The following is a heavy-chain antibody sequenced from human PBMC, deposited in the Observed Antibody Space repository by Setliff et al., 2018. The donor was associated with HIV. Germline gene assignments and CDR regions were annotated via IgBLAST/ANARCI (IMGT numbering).Heavy chain of an antibody. Sequence: GASVKVSCKASGYTFTGYYMHWVRQAPGQGLEWMGWINPNSGDTNYAQKFQGRVTMTTDTSISTAYMELSRLTSDDTAVYYCALASIVSTARWNHWGRGTLVTVS. CDR2: INPNSGDT. J-gene: IGHJ5*02. CDR1: GYTFTGYY. D-gene: IGHD1-26*01. V-gene: IGHV1-2*02. CDR3: ALASIVSTARWNH.